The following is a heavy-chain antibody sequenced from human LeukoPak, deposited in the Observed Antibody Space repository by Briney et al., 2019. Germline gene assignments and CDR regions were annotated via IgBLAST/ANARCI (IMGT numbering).Heavy chain of an antibody. CDR1: GFTFSSYS. CDR3: ARESVVVPAANYYGMDV. Sequence: GGSLRLSCAASGFTFSSYSMNWVRQAPGKGLEWVSSISRSSSYIYYADSVKGRFTISRDNANNSLYLQMNSLRAEDKAVYYCARESVVVPAANYYGMDVWGKGTTVTVSS. D-gene: IGHD2-2*01. V-gene: IGHV3-21*01. J-gene: IGHJ6*04. CDR2: ISRSSSYI.